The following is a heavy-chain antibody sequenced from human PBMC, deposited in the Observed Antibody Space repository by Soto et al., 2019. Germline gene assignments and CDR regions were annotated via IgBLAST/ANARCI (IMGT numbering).Heavy chain of an antibody. CDR1: GFTFSSYG. CDR3: ARDTNSDDILTGYYDY. J-gene: IGHJ4*02. V-gene: IGHV3-33*01. D-gene: IGHD3-9*01. CDR2: IWYDGSNK. Sequence: GGSLRLSCAASGFTFSSYGMHWVRQAPGKGLEWVAVIWYDGSNKYYADSVKGRFTISRDNSKNTLYLQMNSLRAEDTAVYYCARDTNSDDILTGYYDYWGQGTLVTVSS.